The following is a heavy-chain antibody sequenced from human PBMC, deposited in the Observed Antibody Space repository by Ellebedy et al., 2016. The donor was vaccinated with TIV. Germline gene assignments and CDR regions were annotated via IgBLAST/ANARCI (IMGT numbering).Heavy chain of an antibody. Sequence: GESLKISCAASGFTVSSNYMSWVRQAPGKGLEWVSVIYSGGSTYYADSVKGRFTISRDNSKNTLYLQMNSLRAEDTAVYYCARKPTDYYYYGMDVWGQGTTVTVSS. CDR3: ARKPTDYYYYGMDV. J-gene: IGHJ6*02. CDR1: GFTVSSNY. V-gene: IGHV3-66*01. CDR2: IYSGGST. D-gene: IGHD1-14*01.